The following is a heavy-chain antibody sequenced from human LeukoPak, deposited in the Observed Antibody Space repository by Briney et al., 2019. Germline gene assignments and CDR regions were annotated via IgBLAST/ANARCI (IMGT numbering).Heavy chain of an antibody. D-gene: IGHD6-6*01. J-gene: IGHJ1*01. CDR1: GGTFSSYA. CDR3: ARDPRPYSSSSEYFQH. V-gene: IGHV1-69*13. CDR2: IIPIFGTA. Sequence: LVASVKVSCKASGGTFSSYAISWVRQAPGQGLEWMGGIIPIFGTANYAQKFQGRVTITADESTSTAYMELSSLRSEDTAVYYCARDPRPYSSSSEYFQHWGQGTLVTVSS.